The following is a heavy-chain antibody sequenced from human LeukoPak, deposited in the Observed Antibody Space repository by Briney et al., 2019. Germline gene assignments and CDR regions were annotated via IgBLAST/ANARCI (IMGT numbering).Heavy chain of an antibody. J-gene: IGHJ6*03. Sequence: GGSLRLSCAASGFTFSSYEMNWVRQAPGKGLEWVSYISSSGSTIYYADSVKGRFSISRDNAKNSLYLQMNSLRAEDTAMYYCARIYPVTSYYYHYMDVWGRGTTVTVSS. D-gene: IGHD2-21*02. V-gene: IGHV3-48*03. CDR3: ARIYPVTSYYYHYMDV. CDR1: GFTFSSYE. CDR2: ISSSGSTI.